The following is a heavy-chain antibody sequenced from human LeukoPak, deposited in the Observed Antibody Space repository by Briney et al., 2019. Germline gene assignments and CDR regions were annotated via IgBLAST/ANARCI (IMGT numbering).Heavy chain of an antibody. D-gene: IGHD5-18*01. CDR1: EFTFSSYS. Sequence: GGSLRLSCAASEFTFSSYSMTWVRQAPGGGREWVSTISGSGGTTYYADTVQGRFTIARDNSKSTLSLQVNSLRAEDTAVYYCAKGNGYSYGRYYFDYWGQGTLVTVSS. CDR3: AKGNGYSYGRYYFDY. CDR2: ISGSGGTT. V-gene: IGHV3-23*01. J-gene: IGHJ4*02.